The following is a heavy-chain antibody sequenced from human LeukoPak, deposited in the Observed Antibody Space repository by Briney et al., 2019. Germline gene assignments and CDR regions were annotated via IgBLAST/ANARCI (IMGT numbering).Heavy chain of an antibody. V-gene: IGHV1-18*01. J-gene: IGHJ4*02. D-gene: IGHD2-21*01. CDR2: ISAYNGNT. CDR1: GYTFPSYG. CDR3: ARVCGGDCYSANDY. Sequence: ASVKVSCKASGYTFPSYGISWVRQAPGQGLEWMGWISAYNGNTNYAQKLQGRVTMTTDTSTSTAYMELRSLRSDDTAVYYCARVCGGDCYSANDYWGQGTLVTVSS.